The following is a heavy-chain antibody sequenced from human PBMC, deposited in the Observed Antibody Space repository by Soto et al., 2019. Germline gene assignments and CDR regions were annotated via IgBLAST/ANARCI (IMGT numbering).Heavy chain of an antibody. Sequence: ASVNVSCKAFGYTFTSYGISWVRQAPGQGLEWMGWISAYNGNTNYAQKLQGRVTMTTDTSTSTAYMELRSLRSDDTAVYYCAARYCSGGSCYPYWGQGTLVTVSS. D-gene: IGHD2-15*01. CDR1: GYTFTSYG. J-gene: IGHJ4*02. CDR2: ISAYNGNT. V-gene: IGHV1-18*01. CDR3: AARYCSGGSCYPY.